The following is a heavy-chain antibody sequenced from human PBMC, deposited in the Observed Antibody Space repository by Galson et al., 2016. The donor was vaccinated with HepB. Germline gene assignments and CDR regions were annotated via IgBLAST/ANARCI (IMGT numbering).Heavy chain of an antibody. J-gene: IGHJ3*02. CDR2: VHHSGNS. V-gene: IGHV4-59*01. CDR3: AKWSELKWAFDI. CDR1: GDSIRSYY. Sequence: SETLSLTCTVSGDSIRSYYWNWIRQPPGRGLEWIGYVHHSGNSNYNPSLKSRVTMSVDTSKNQFSLKLSSVIAADTAVYYCAKWSELKWAFDIWGLGTLVTDSS. D-gene: IGHD3-3*01.